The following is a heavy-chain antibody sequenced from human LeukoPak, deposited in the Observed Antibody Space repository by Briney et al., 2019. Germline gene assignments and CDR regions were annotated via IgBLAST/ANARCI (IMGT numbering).Heavy chain of an antibody. V-gene: IGHV3-30*19. Sequence: GGSLRLSCAASGFTFSSYGMHWVRQAPGKGLEWVAVIWYDGSNKYYADSVKGRFTISRDNSKNTLYLQMNSLRAEDTAVYYCARGPYGSGSYNWFDPWGQGTLVTVSS. CDR1: GFTFSSYG. CDR2: IWYDGSNK. CDR3: ARGPYGSGSYNWFDP. J-gene: IGHJ5*02. D-gene: IGHD3-10*01.